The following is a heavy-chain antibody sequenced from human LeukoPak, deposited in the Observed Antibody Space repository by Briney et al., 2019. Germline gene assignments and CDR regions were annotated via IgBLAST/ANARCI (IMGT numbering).Heavy chain of an antibody. D-gene: IGHD2-2*01. CDR1: GYSFTSYW. J-gene: IGHJ5*02. Sequence: GESLKISCKGSGYSFTSYWIGWVRQMPGKGLEWMGIIYPGDSDTRYSPSFQGQVTISADKSISPAYLQWSSLKASDTAMYYCARSYCSSASCSHWFDPWGQGTLVTVSS. CDR2: IYPGDSDT. V-gene: IGHV5-51*01. CDR3: ARSYCSSASCSHWFDP.